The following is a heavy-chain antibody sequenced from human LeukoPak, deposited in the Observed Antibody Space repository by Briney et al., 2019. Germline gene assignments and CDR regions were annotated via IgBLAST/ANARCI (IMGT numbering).Heavy chain of an antibody. CDR1: GYTFTNYG. D-gene: IGHD3-10*01. J-gene: IGHJ4*02. CDR3: ARWYYYGSGRGGATDY. CDR2: ISAYNGNT. V-gene: IGHV1-18*01. Sequence: GASVKVSCKASGYTFTNYGISWVRQAPGQGLEWMGWISAYNGNTNYAQKLQGRVTMTTDTSTSTAYMELRSLRSDDTAVYYCARWYYYGSGRGGATDYWGQGTLVTVSS.